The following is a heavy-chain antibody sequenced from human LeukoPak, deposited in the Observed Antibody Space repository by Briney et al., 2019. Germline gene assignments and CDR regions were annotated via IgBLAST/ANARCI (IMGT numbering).Heavy chain of an antibody. J-gene: IGHJ4*02. V-gene: IGHV3-9*01. Sequence: GGSLRLSCAASGFTFHDYAMHWVRQAPGKGLEWVSGISWNSGTIGYADSVKGRFTISRDNAKNSLYLQMNSLRAEDTAVYYCARDLMGIAYRGAFYYWGQGTLVTVSS. D-gene: IGHD6-13*01. CDR1: GFTFHDYA. CDR2: ISWNSGTI. CDR3: ARDLMGIAYRGAFYY.